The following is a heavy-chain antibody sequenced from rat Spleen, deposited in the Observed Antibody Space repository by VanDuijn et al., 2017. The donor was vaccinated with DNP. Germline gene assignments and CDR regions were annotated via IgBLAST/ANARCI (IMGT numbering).Heavy chain of an antibody. CDR3: ARDRSSYLY. D-gene: IGHD1-2*01. CDR1: GFTFTDFY. V-gene: IGHV7-7*01. Sequence: EVKLLESGGGLVQPGGSMRLSCAASGFTFTDFYMNWIRQPAGKAPEWLGFIRNKANGYTTEYNPSVKGRFTISRDNTQNMLYLQMNTLRAEDTATYYCARDRSSYLYWGQGVMVTVSS. J-gene: IGHJ2*01. CDR2: IRNKANGYTT.